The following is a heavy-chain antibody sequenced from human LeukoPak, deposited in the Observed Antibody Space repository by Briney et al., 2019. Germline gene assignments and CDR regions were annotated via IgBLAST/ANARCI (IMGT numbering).Heavy chain of an antibody. D-gene: IGHD1-26*01. CDR2: IKSKTDGGTT. V-gene: IGHV3-15*01. CDR3: THGWRVGATVDAFDI. CDR1: GFTFSNAW. J-gene: IGHJ3*02. Sequence: GGSLRLSCAASGFTFSNAWMSWVRQAAGKGLEWVGRIKSKTDGGTTDYAAPVKGRFTISRDDSKNTLYLQMNSLKTEDTAVYYCTHGWRVGATVDAFDIWGQGTMVTVSS.